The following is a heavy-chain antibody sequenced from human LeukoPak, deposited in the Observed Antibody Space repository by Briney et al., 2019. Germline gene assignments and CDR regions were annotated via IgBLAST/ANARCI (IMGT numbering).Heavy chain of an antibody. D-gene: IGHD3-10*01. J-gene: IGHJ6*02. V-gene: IGHV3-66*01. Sequence: GGSLRLSCAASGFTFSSYSMSWVRQAPGKGLEWVSVIYSGGSTNYADSVKGRFTISRDNSKNTLYLQMNSLRAEDTAVYYCARISVLWYFYAMDVWGQGTTVTVSS. CDR2: IYSGGST. CDR3: ARISVLWYFYAMDV. CDR1: GFTFSSYS.